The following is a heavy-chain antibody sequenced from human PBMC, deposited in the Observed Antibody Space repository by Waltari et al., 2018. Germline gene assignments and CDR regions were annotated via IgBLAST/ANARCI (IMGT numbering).Heavy chain of an antibody. V-gene: IGHV4-38-2*01. D-gene: IGHD1-26*01. CDR3: ARHQVGGRDFEY. Sequence: QVQLHESGPGLVKSSETLSLTCAVSGYSISSGYYWGWIRQPPGKGLEWIGTMYQGGSTYYNPSLKSRITISLDTSKNQFSLKLNSVTAADTAVYYCARHQVGGRDFEYWGQGTLVTVSS. CDR1: GYSISSGYY. CDR2: MYQGGST. J-gene: IGHJ4*02.